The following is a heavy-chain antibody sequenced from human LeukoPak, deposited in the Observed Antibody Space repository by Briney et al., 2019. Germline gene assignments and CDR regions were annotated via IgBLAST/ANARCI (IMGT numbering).Heavy chain of an antibody. CDR2: INHSGST. J-gene: IGHJ2*01. CDR3: ARGGQRGKIKGSGSSGWYFDL. V-gene: IGHV4-34*01. Sequence: SETPSLTCAVYGGSFSDYYWNWIRQPPGKGLEWIGEINHSGSTNSNPSLKSRVTIAVDTSKNQFSLKLSSVTAADTAVYYCARGGQRGKIKGSGSSGWYFDLWVRGTLVTVSS. D-gene: IGHD6-6*01. CDR1: GGSFSDYY.